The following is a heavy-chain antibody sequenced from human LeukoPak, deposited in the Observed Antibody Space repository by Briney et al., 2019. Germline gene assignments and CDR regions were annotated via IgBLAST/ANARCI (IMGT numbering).Heavy chain of an antibody. V-gene: IGHV3-66*01. J-gene: IGHJ4*02. CDR2: IYSSGST. Sequence: GGSLRLSCAASGFTISSNYMSWVRQAPGKGLGWVSVIYSSGSTYYADSVKGRFTISRDNSENTLYLQMNSLRAEDTAVYYCARDLRGYSGYDFGYWGQGTLVTVSS. D-gene: IGHD5-12*01. CDR1: GFTISSNY. CDR3: ARDLRGYSGYDFGY.